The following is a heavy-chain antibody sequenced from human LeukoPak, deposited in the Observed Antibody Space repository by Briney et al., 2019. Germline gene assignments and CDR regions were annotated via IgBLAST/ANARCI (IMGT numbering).Heavy chain of an antibody. J-gene: IGHJ6*02. CDR3: ARDRGYSGYDYYGMDV. D-gene: IGHD5-12*01. Sequence: SETLSLTCTVSGGSISRYYWNWIRQPPGKGLEWIGYIYYIGDTNYTPSLKSRVTISVDTSKTQFSLKLTSVTAADTAVYYCARDRGYSGYDYYGMDVWGQGTTVTVS. CDR2: IYYIGDT. V-gene: IGHV4-59*01. CDR1: GGSISRYY.